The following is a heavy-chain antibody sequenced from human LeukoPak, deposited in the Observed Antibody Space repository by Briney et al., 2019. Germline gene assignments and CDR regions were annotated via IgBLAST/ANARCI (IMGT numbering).Heavy chain of an antibody. D-gene: IGHD3-22*01. J-gene: IGHJ4*02. CDR1: GFTFSSYA. CDR2: ISYDGSNK. V-gene: IGHV3-30-3*01. Sequence: GGSLRLSCAASGFTFSSYAMHWVRQAPGKGLEWVAVISYDGSNKYYADSVKGQFTISRDNSKNTLYLQMNSLRAEDTAVYYCASNPQPMIVVVPSFDYWGQGTLVTVSS. CDR3: ASNPQPMIVVVPSFDY.